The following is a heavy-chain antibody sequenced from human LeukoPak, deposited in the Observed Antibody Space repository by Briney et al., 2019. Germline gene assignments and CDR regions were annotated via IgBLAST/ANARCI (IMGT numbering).Heavy chain of an antibody. Sequence: GGSLRLSCAASGFTFSSYSMNWVRQAPGKGLEWVSSISSSSSYIYYADSVKGRFTISRDNAKNSLYLQMNSLRAEGTAVYYCARVIAVAGTEDYWGQRTLVTVSS. D-gene: IGHD6-19*01. CDR3: ARVIAVAGTEDY. CDR2: ISSSSSYI. J-gene: IGHJ4*02. CDR1: GFTFSSYS. V-gene: IGHV3-21*01.